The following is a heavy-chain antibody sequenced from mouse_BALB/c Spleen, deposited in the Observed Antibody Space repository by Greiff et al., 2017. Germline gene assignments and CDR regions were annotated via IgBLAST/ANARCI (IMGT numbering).Heavy chain of an antibody. Sequence: QVQLKESGPGLVAPSQSLSITCTVSGFSLTSYGVHWVRQPPGKGLEWLGVIWAGGSTNYNSALMSRLSISKDNSKSQVFLKMNSLQTDDTAMYYCARELWYEDYYAMDYWGQGTSVTVSS. D-gene: IGHD2-14*01. CDR2: IWAGGST. V-gene: IGHV2-9*02. J-gene: IGHJ4*01. CDR3: ARELWYEDYYAMDY. CDR1: GFSLTSYG.